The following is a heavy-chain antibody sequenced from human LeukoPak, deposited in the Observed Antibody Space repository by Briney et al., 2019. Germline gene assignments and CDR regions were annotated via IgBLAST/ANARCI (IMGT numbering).Heavy chain of an antibody. CDR3: ARSGDYYGSGTHDY. D-gene: IGHD3-10*01. Sequence: GGSLRLSCAASGFTFSSYWMSWVRQAPGKGLEWVANIKQDGGETFYVDSVKDRFTISRDNAKNSLYLQMNSLRVEDTAVYYCARSGDYYGSGTHDYWGQGTLVTVSS. V-gene: IGHV3-7*01. CDR2: IKQDGGET. CDR1: GFTFSSYW. J-gene: IGHJ4*02.